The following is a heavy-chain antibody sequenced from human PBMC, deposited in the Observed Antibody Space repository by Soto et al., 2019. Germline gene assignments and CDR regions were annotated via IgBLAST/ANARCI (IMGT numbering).Heavy chain of an antibody. CDR1: GYTFTSYA. V-gene: IGHV1-3*01. CDR2: VNAGNGNT. CDR3: ARDRLWSGSDY. J-gene: IGHJ4*02. D-gene: IGHD3-3*01. Sequence: ASVKVSCKASGYTFTSYAMHWVRQAPGQRLEWMGWVNAGNGNTKYSQKFQGRVTITRDTSASTAYMELSSLRSEDTAVYYCARDRLWSGSDYWGQGTLVTVSS.